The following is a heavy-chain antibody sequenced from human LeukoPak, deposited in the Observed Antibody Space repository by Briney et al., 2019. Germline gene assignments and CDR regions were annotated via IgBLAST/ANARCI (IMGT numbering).Heavy chain of an antibody. D-gene: IGHD3-22*01. V-gene: IGHV4-61*01. CDR1: GGSVSSDSYY. J-gene: IGHJ3*01. Sequence: PSETLSLTCTVSGGSVSSDSYYWTWIRQPPGKGLEWIGYVYYSGRTNYNPTLKSRVTISVDTSKDQFSLRLNSVTAADTALYNCVRETATSYYDSAGYYRQTEVFDVWGRGTKVTVSS. CDR3: VRETATSYYDSAGYYRQTEVFDV. CDR2: VYYSGRT.